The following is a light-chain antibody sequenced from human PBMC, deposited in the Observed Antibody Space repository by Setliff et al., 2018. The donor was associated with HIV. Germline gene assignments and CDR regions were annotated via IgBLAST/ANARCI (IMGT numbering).Light chain of an antibody. CDR2: TAF. CDR3: QQSYSTPWT. CDR1: QSISRY. J-gene: IGKJ4*01. V-gene: IGKV1-39*01. Sequence: DIQMTQSPSSLSASVGDRVTITCRASQSISRYLNWYQQKPGKAPKLLVYTAFTLQSGVPPRFSGSGSGTDFTLTISSLQPEDFAGYYCQQSYSTPWTFGGGTKVDIK.